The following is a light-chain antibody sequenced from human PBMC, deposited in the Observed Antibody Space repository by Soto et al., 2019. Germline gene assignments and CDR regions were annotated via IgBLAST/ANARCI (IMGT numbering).Light chain of an antibody. CDR1: QSVSGD. CDR3: QQYNNWPRT. CDR2: AAS. V-gene: IGKV3-15*01. J-gene: IGKJ1*01. Sequence: ETVMTQSPATLSVSPGERATLSCRASQSVSGDLAWYQQKPGQAPRLLIFAASTRATSVPARFTGSRSGTEFTLTISSLQSEDFAIYYCQQYNNWPRTFGQETKVDIK.